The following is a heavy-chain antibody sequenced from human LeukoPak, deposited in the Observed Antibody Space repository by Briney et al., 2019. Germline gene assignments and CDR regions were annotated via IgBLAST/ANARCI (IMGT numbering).Heavy chain of an antibody. J-gene: IGHJ3*02. CDR3: AISNSGSYGYAFDI. Sequence: GGSLRLSCAASGFTFSSYGMSWVRQAPGKGLEWVSAISGSGGSTYYADSVKGRFTISRDNPKNTLYLQMNSLRAEDTAVYYCAISNSGSYGYAFDIWGQGTMVTVSS. CDR2: ISGSGGST. D-gene: IGHD1-26*01. CDR1: GFTFSSYG. V-gene: IGHV3-23*01.